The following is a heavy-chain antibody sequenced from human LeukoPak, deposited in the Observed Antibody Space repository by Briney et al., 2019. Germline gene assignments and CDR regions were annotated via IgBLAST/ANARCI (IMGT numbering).Heavy chain of an antibody. CDR1: GYLFTHYG. D-gene: IGHD6-13*01. Sequence: ASVKVSCKTSGYLFTHYGISWVRQAPGRGLEWMGWISPYYGNTDYARILQGRVSMTTDASTSTAYMELRSLRSDDTAVYYCASNTAAGSYYYYYYMDVWGKGTTVTVSS. J-gene: IGHJ6*03. CDR2: ISPYYGNT. CDR3: ASNTAAGSYYYYYYMDV. V-gene: IGHV1-18*01.